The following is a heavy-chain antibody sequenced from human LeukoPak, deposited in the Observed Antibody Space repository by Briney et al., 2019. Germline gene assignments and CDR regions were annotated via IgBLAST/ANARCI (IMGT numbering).Heavy chain of an antibody. Sequence: GASVKVSCKASGYTFTSYGISWVRQAPGQGLEWMGWISAYNGNTNYAQKFQGRVTMTTDTSTSTAYMELRSLRSDDTAVYYCARGDSGSWYPLNYYYYYYMDVWGKGTTVTVSS. CDR2: ISAYNGNT. V-gene: IGHV1-18*01. CDR3: ARGDSGSWYPLNYYYYYYMDV. CDR1: GYTFTSYG. J-gene: IGHJ6*03. D-gene: IGHD6-13*01.